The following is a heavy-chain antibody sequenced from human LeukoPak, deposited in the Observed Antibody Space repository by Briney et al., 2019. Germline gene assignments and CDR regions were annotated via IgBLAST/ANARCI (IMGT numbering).Heavy chain of an antibody. Sequence: GGSLRLSCAASGFTFSSYSMNWVRQAPGKGLEWVSSISSSSSYIYYADSVKGRFTISRDNAKNSLYLQMNSLRAEDTAVYYCARGHCSGGSCYLGTGYGMDVWGQGTTVTVSS. V-gene: IGHV3-21*01. CDR3: ARGHCSGGSCYLGTGYGMDV. D-gene: IGHD2-15*01. CDR2: ISSSSSYI. CDR1: GFTFSSYS. J-gene: IGHJ6*02.